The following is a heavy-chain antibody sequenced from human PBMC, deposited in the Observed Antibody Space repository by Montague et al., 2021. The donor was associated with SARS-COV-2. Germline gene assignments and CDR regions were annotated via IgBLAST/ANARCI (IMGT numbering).Heavy chain of an antibody. D-gene: IGHD7-27*01. CDR2: IKQDESEK. V-gene: IGHV3-7*01. J-gene: IGHJ4*02. CDR3: ATDQNWGFDC. Sequence: SLRLSCAASGFTFGSYWMSWVRQAPGKGLEWVANIKQDESEKSYVDSVKGRFTISRDNAKNSLYLQMHSLRAEDAAVYYCATDQNWGFDCWGQGARVTVSS. CDR1: GFTFGSYW.